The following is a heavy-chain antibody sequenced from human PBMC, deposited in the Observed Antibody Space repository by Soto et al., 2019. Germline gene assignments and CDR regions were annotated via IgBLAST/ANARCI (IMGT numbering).Heavy chain of an antibody. CDR3: ARDQGYVSDY. CDR2: ISSSSSTI. D-gene: IGHD2-15*01. V-gene: IGHV3-48*01. J-gene: IGHJ4*02. CDR1: GFTFSSYS. Sequence: EVQLVESGGGLVQPGGSLRLSCEASGFTFSSYSRNWFRQAPGKGLEWVSYISSSSSTIYYADSVRGRFTISRDNAKNSRYRQTNCLRAEDTAVYYCARDQGYVSDYWGQVTLVTVSS.